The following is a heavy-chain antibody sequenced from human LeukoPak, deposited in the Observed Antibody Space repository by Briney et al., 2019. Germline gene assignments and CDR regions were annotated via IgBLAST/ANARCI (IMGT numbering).Heavy chain of an antibody. CDR1: GYTFTSYY. Sequence: GASVTVSCKASGYTFTSYYMHWVRQAPEQGLEWMGIINPSGGSTSYAQKFQGRVTMTRDTSTSTVYMELSSLRSEDTAVYYCARGADYYDILYAFDIWGQGTMVTVSS. CDR2: INPSGGST. J-gene: IGHJ3*02. CDR3: ARGADYYDILYAFDI. D-gene: IGHD3-9*01. V-gene: IGHV1-46*01.